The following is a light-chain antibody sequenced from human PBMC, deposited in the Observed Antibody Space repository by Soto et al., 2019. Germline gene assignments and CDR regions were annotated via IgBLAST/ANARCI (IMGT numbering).Light chain of an antibody. V-gene: IGLV2-11*01. CDR3: CSYAGTSLWV. CDR1: SSDVGGYNY. J-gene: IGLJ3*02. CDR2: DVS. Sequence: QSALTQPRSVSGSPGQSVTISCTGTSSDVGGYNYVSWYQQHPGKAPKLVIYDVSKRPSGVPDRFSGSKSGNTASLTISGLQAEDEGEYYCCSYAGTSLWVFGGGTKLTVL.